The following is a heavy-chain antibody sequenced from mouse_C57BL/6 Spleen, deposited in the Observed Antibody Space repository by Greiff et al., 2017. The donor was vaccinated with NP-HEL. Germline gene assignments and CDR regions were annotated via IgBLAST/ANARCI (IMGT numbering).Heavy chain of an antibody. Sequence: QVQLQQPGAELVRPGSSVKLSCKASGYTFTSYWMHWVKQRPIQGLEWIGNIDPSDSETHYNQKFKDKATLTVDKSSSTAYMQLSSLTSEDSAVYYCAREGTLYYSNYVGCAYWGQGTLVTVSA. D-gene: IGHD2-5*01. CDR3: AREGTLYYSNYVGCAY. J-gene: IGHJ3*01. CDR2: IDPSDSET. CDR1: GYTFTSYW. V-gene: IGHV1-52*01.